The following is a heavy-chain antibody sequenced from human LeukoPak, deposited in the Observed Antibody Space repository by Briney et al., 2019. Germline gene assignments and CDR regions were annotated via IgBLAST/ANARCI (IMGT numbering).Heavy chain of an antibody. J-gene: IGHJ6*03. CDR2: IRYDGSNE. CDR3: AKGRDSSGYYYYMDV. D-gene: IGHD6-19*01. Sequence: GGSLRLSCAASGFTFSYYGMHWVRQAPGKGLEWVTFIRYDGSNEYYADSVKGRFTISRDNSKKTLYLQMNSLRAEDTALYYCAKGRDSSGYYYYMDVWDKGTTVTVSS. V-gene: IGHV3-30*02. CDR1: GFTFSYYG.